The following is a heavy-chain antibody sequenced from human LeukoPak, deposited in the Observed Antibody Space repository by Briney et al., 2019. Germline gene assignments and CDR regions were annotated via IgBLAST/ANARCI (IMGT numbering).Heavy chain of an antibody. CDR2: ISAYNGNT. V-gene: IGHV1-18*01. Sequence: ASVKVSCKASGYTFTSYGISWVRQAPGQGLEWMGWISAYNGNTNYAQKLQGRVTMTTDTSTSTAYMELRSLRSDDTAVYYCASERYSGSYATFDYWGQGTLVTVSS. J-gene: IGHJ4*02. D-gene: IGHD1-26*01. CDR1: GYTFTSYG. CDR3: ASERYSGSYATFDY.